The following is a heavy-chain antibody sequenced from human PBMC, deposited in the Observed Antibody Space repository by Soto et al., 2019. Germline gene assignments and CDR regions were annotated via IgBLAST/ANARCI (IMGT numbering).Heavy chain of an antibody. Sequence: QRLSCAASGFTFTRYSMNWVRQAPGKGLEWVSSISSTTNYIYYGDSMKGRFTISRDNAKNSLYLEMNSLRAEDTAVYYCARESEDLTSNFDYWGQGTLVTVSS. CDR2: ISSTTNYI. CDR1: GFTFTRYS. J-gene: IGHJ4*02. V-gene: IGHV3-21*06. CDR3: ARESEDLTSNFDY.